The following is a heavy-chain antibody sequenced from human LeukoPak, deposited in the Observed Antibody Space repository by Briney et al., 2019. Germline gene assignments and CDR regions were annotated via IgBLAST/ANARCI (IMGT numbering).Heavy chain of an antibody. J-gene: IGHJ5*02. Sequence: AAVTVSFKASGYTFTSYGISWVRQAPGQGLEWMGWISAYNGNTNYAQKLQGRVTMTTDTSTSTAYMELRTLRSDDTAVYYCARASYYYDSSGYYPYNWFDPWGQGTLVTVSS. CDR2: ISAYNGNT. CDR1: GYTFTSYG. D-gene: IGHD3-22*01. V-gene: IGHV1-18*01. CDR3: ARASYYYDSSGYYPYNWFDP.